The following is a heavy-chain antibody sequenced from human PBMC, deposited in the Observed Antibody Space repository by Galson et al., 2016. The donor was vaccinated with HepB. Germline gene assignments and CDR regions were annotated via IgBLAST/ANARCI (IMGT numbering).Heavy chain of an antibody. V-gene: IGHV3-33*06. CDR3: AKSKGGVWSYYFDY. D-gene: IGHD6-19*01. J-gene: IGHJ4*02. CDR1: AFTFSNYG. Sequence: SLRLSCAASAFTFSNYGMHWVRQAPGEGLEWVAGIWTDGSNKYYGDSVKGRFTISRDNSKNTLYLQMNSLRAEDTAVYYCAKSKGGVWSYYFDYWGQGTLVTVSS. CDR2: IWTDGSNK.